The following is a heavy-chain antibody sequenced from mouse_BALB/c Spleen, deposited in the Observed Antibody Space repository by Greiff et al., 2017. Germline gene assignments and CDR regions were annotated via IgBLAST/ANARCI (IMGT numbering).Heavy chain of an antibody. CDR3: ARNPYYGSSYDAMDY. CDR2: IWSGGST. Sequence: VKVVESGPGLVQPSQSLSITCTVSGFSLTSYGVHWVRQSPGKGLEWLGVIWSGGSTDYNAAFISRLSISKDNSKSQVFFKMNSLQANDTAIYYCARNPYYGSSYDAMDYWGQGTSVTVSS. D-gene: IGHD1-1*01. V-gene: IGHV2-2*02. J-gene: IGHJ4*01. CDR1: GFSLTSYG.